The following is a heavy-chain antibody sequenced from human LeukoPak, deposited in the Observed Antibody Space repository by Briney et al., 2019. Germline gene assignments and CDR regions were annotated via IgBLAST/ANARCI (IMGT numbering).Heavy chain of an antibody. J-gene: IGHJ4*02. CDR2: IYYTGRT. CDR1: GGSISTSNYY. Sequence: KSSETLSLTCTVSGGSISTSNYYWGWIRQPPGKGLEWIGNIYYTGRTYYNPSLKSRITISTDTSKNLFSLKLTSVTAADTALYYCASEPLRWTKESHYWGQGTLVIVSS. D-gene: IGHD4-23*01. CDR3: ASEPLRWTKESHY. V-gene: IGHV4-39*07.